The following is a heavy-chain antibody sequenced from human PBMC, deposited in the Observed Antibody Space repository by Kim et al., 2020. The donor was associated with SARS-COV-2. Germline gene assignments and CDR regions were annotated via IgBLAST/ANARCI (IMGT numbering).Heavy chain of an antibody. V-gene: IGHV4-59*01. D-gene: IGHD2-2*01. J-gene: IGHJ4*02. Sequence: TNYNPSLKSRVTISVDTSKNQFSLKLSSVTAADTAVYYCARESVPLLFDYWGQGTLVTVSS. CDR3: ARESVPLLFDY. CDR2: T.